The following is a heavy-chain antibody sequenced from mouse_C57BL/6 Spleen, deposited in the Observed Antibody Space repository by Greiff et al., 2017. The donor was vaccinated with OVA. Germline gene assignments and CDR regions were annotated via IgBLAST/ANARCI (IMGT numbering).Heavy chain of an antibody. D-gene: IGHD1-1*01. J-gene: IGHJ2*01. CDR3: ARPFITTVVARGYFDY. CDR2: ISSGGSYT. V-gene: IGHV5-6*02. Sequence: DVMLVESGGDLVKPGGSLKLSCAASGFTFSSYGMSWVRQTPDKRLEWVATISSGGSYTYYPDRVKGRFTISRDNAKNTLYLQMSSLKSEDTAMYYCARPFITTVVARGYFDYWGQGTTLTVSS. CDR1: GFTFSSYG.